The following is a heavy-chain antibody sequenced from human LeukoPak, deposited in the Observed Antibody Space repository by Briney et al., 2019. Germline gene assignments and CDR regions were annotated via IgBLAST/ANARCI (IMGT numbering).Heavy chain of an antibody. V-gene: IGHV1-2*06. J-gene: IGHJ4*02. D-gene: IGHD1-26*01. CDR2: INPNSGGT. CDR3: ARYITVGATYQHFDY. CDR1: GYTFTGYY. Sequence: ASVKVSCKASGYTFTGYYMQWVRQAPGQGLEWMGRINPNSGGTNYAQKFQGRVTMTRDTSISTAYMELSRLRSDDTAVYYCARYITVGATYQHFDYWGQGTLVTVSS.